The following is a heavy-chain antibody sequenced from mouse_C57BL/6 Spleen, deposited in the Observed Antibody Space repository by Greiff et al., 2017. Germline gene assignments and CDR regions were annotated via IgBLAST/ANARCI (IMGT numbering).Heavy chain of an antibody. Sequence: QVQLKQPGAELVKPGASVKLSCKASGYTFTSYWMHWVKQRPGQGLEWIGMIHPNSGSTNYNEKFKSKATLTVDKSSSTAYMQLSNLTSEDSAVYYCARSYYGSNYRYYFDYWGQGTTLTVSS. CDR1: GYTFTSYW. CDR2: IHPNSGST. J-gene: IGHJ2*01. V-gene: IGHV1-64*01. D-gene: IGHD1-1*01. CDR3: ARSYYGSNYRYYFDY.